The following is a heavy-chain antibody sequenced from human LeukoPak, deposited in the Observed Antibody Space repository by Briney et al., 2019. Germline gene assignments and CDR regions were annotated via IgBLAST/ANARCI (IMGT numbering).Heavy chain of an antibody. CDR2: IWYDGGNK. V-gene: IGHV3-33*06. CDR3: AKGLYDYVSSLDY. CDR1: GFTFSSYG. D-gene: IGHD3-16*01. Sequence: GGSLRLSCAASGFTFSSYGMHWVRQAPGKGLEWVAVIWYDGGNKYYADSVKGRFTISRDNSKNTLYLQMNSLRAEDTAVYYCAKGLYDYVSSLDYWGQETLVTVSS. J-gene: IGHJ4*02.